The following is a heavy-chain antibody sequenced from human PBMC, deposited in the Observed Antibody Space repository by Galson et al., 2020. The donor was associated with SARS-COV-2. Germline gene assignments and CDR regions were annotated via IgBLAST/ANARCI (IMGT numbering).Heavy chain of an antibody. CDR3: ARDRGNYYDSSGYYYELGGMDV. V-gene: IGHV3-66*01. J-gene: IGHJ6*02. CDR2: IYSGGNT. CDR1: GFTVSSNY. D-gene: IGHD3-22*01. Sequence: GESLKISCAASGFTVSSNYMNWVRQAPGTGLEWVSVIYSGGNTYYADSVKGRFTISRDNSKNTLYLQMNSLRAEDTAVYYCARDRGNYYDSSGYYYELGGMDVWGQGTTVTVSS.